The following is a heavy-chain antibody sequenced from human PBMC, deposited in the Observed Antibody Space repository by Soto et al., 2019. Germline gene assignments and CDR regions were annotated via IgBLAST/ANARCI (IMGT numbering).Heavy chain of an antibody. CDR2: IYYSGTT. D-gene: IGHD6-13*01. CDR1: GGSISTYY. V-gene: IGHV4-59*01. J-gene: IGHJ4*02. CDR3: ARESSSSWYEAFDY. Sequence: SETLSLTCTVSGGSISTYYWSWIRQPPGKGLEWIGYIYYSGTTNYNPSLRSRVTISVDTSKNQFSLNLTSVTAADTAVYYCARESSSSWYEAFDYWGQGTLVTVSS.